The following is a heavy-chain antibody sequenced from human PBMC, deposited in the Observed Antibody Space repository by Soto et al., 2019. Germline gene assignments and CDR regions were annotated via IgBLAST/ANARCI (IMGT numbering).Heavy chain of an antibody. D-gene: IGHD2-15*01. J-gene: IGHJ6*03. V-gene: IGHV1-46*03. CDR1: GYTFTSYY. CDR3: ASRDCSGGSCSPKENYYYYYMDV. CDR2: INPSGGST. Sequence: ASVKVSCKASGYTFTSYYMHWVRQAPGQGLEWMGIINPSGGSTSYAQKFQGRVTMTRDTSTSTVYMELSSLRSEDTAVYYCASRDCSGGSCSPKENYYYYYMDVWGKGTTVTVSS.